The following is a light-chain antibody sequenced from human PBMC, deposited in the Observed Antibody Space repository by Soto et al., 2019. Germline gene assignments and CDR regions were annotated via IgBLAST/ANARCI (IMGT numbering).Light chain of an antibody. Sequence: EIVMTQSPATLSVSPGERATLSCRASQSVSSNLAWYQQKPGQAPRLLIYGASTRATGIPARFSGSGSGTEFTLTISSLQSEDFAVYYCQQYSSYSPWLFGQGTKVEI. V-gene: IGKV3-15*01. CDR3: QQYSSYSPWL. CDR1: QSVSSN. J-gene: IGKJ1*01. CDR2: GAS.